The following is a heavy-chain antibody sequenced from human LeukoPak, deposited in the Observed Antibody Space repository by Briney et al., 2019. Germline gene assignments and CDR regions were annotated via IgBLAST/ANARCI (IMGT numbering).Heavy chain of an antibody. V-gene: IGHV3-30*07. Sequence: GGSLRLSCAASGFTFSSYAMHWVRQAPGKGLEWVAVISYDGSNKYYADSVKGRFTISRDNSKNTLYLQMNSLRAEDTAVYYCVIASWATVVTPFDYWGQGTLVAVSS. CDR1: GFTFSSYA. CDR2: ISYDGSNK. CDR3: VIASWATVVTPFDY. D-gene: IGHD4-23*01. J-gene: IGHJ4*02.